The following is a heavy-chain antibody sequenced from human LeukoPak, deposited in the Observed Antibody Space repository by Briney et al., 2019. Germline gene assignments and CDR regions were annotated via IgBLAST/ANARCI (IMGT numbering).Heavy chain of an antibody. CDR3: ARDRSDYVWGSYRYNGAFDI. CDR1: GGSISSYY. Sequence: SETLSLTCTVSGGSISSYYWSWIRQPPGKGLEWIGYIYYSGSTNYNPSLKSRVTISVDTSKNQFSLKLSSMTAADTAVYYCARDRSDYVWGSYRYNGAFDIWGQGTMVTVSS. CDR2: IYYSGST. D-gene: IGHD3-16*02. J-gene: IGHJ3*02. V-gene: IGHV4-59*01.